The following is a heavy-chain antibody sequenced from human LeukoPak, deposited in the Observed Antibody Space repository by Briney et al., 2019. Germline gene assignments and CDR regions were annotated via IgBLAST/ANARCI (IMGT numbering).Heavy chain of an antibody. D-gene: IGHD1-26*01. CDR3: ARDPYSGGYGDYYYYYMDL. CDR2: IRYDGSNK. J-gene: IGHJ6*03. Sequence: GGSLRLSCAASGFTFSSYGMHWVRQAPGKGLEWVAFIRYDGSNKYYADSVKGRFTISRDNSKNTLYLQMNSLRAEDTAVYYCARDPYSGGYGDYYYYYMDLWGQGTTVTISS. CDR1: GFTFSSYG. V-gene: IGHV3-30*02.